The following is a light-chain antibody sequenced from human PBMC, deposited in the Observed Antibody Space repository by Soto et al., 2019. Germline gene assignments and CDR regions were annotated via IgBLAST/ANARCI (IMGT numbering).Light chain of an antibody. V-gene: IGKV1-5*01. CDR1: QRMSGW. CDR2: DVS. CDR3: QQYDSFSVT. Sequence: DIQMPQSPSTLSAXXXXXXXXXXXASQRMSGWLAWHQQKPGKAPKLLIYDVSALKRGVPPRFSGSGSGTEFTLTISSLQPDDFATYYCQQYDSFSVTFGQGTKVDI. J-gene: IGKJ1*01.